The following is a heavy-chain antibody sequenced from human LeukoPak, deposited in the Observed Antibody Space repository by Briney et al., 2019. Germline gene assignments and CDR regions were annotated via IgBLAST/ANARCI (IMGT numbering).Heavy chain of an antibody. CDR2: IYYSGST. J-gene: IGHJ5*02. Sequence: SETLSLTCTVSGGSISSGGYYWSWIRQHPGKGLEWIGYIYYSGSTYYNPSLKSRVTISVDTSKNQFPLKLSSVTAADTAVYYCARYYDSSGYYISWFDPWGQGTLVTVSS. CDR1: GGSISSGGYY. D-gene: IGHD3-22*01. CDR3: ARYYDSSGYYISWFDP. V-gene: IGHV4-31*03.